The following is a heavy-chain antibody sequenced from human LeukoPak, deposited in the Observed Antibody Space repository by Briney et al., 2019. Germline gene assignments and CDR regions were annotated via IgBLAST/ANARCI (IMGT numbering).Heavy chain of an antibody. Sequence: GGSLRLSCAASGFTFSNYWMHWVRHVPGKGLVWVSRINSDGSSTSYADSVKGRFTISRDNAKNSLYLQMNSLRAEDTAVYYCARDFLSESNWGQGTLVTVSS. CDR2: INSDGSST. CDR1: GFTFSNYW. CDR3: ARDFLSESN. J-gene: IGHJ4*02. V-gene: IGHV3-74*01.